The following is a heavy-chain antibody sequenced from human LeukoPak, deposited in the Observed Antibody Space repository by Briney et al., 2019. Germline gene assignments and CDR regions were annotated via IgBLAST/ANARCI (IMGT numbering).Heavy chain of an antibody. CDR3: AREEHGDYEDY. CDR1: AYSISSAYY. J-gene: IGHJ4*02. Sequence: PSETLSLTCFVAAYSISSAYYWGWMRQSPGKGLEWIVSIYHSGSTYFNTSLKSRLTISVDTSRNQFALKLSSVTAADTAVYYCAREEHGDYEDYWGQGIQVTVSS. D-gene: IGHD4-17*01. V-gene: IGHV4-38-2*02. CDR2: IYHSGST.